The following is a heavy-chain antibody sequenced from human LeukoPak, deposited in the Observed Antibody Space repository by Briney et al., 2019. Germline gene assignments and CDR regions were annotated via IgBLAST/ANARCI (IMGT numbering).Heavy chain of an antibody. Sequence: AGGSLRLSCAASGFTFSSYGVQFSSYGMHWVRQAPGKGLEWGAFIRSDGRNKYYADSVKGRFTISRDNTKNTLYLQMSSLRAEDTAIYYCAKLKINYYYYMDVWGKGTTVIVSS. CDR2: IRSDGRNK. CDR3: AKLKINYYYYMDV. D-gene: IGHD3-16*01. J-gene: IGHJ6*03. V-gene: IGHV3-30*02. CDR1: GFTFSSYGVQFSSYG.